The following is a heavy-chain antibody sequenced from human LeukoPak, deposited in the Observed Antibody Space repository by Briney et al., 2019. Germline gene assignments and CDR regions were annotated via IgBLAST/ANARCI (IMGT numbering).Heavy chain of an antibody. CDR1: GFTFGDYA. J-gene: IGHJ4*02. V-gene: IGHV3-49*04. CDR2: IRSKAYGGTT. CDR3: TRGISVLDY. Sequence: GGSLRLSCTASGFTFGDYAMSWVRQAPGKGLEWVGFIRSKAYGGTTEYAASVKGRFTISRDDSKSIAYLQMNSLKTEDTAVYYCTRGISVLDYWGQGTLVTVSS. D-gene: IGHD2/OR15-2a*01.